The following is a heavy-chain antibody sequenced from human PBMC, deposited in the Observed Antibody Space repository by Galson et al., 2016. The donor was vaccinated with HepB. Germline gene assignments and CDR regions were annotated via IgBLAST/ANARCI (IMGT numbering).Heavy chain of an antibody. CDR1: GFTFSRFW. D-gene: IGHD6-19*01. V-gene: IGHV3-7*03. CDR3: ARYGDEAGWNFQH. J-gene: IGHJ1*01. CDR2: IKEDGSKT. Sequence: SLRLSCAASGFTFSRFWMNWVCQAPGKGLEWVASIKEDGSKTSYVDSVKGRFTISRDNVENSLYLQMNSLRAEDTAVYYCARYGDEAGWNFQHWGQGTLVTVSS.